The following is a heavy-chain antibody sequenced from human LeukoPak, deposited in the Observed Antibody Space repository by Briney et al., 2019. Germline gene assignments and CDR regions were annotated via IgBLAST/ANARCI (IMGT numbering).Heavy chain of an antibody. V-gene: IGHV3-23*01. CDR2: ISGGGRTT. Sequence: GGSLRLSCAASGFTFSNHAMSWVRQAPGKGLQWVSVISGGGRTTEYADSVKGRFTVSRDNSVNTLSLHMDSLRVEDTAIYYCAKNVVFTRYFASWGQGTLVTVSS. D-gene: IGHD2-21*01. J-gene: IGHJ4*02. CDR3: AKNVVFTRYFAS. CDR1: GFTFSNHA.